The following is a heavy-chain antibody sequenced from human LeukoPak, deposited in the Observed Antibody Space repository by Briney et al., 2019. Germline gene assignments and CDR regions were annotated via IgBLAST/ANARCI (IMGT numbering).Heavy chain of an antibody. J-gene: IGHJ3*02. CDR1: GLTFSNYG. Sequence: GTSLRLSCAASGLTFSNYGMHWVRQAPGKGLEWVSAISYDGNTEYYASSVKGRFTISRDNSKNTLDLSMNRLRAEDTAVYYCAKGVSYCSGGSCHSSGAFDIWGQGTMVTVSS. CDR2: ISYDGNTE. D-gene: IGHD2-15*01. CDR3: AKGVSYCSGGSCHSSGAFDI. V-gene: IGHV3-30*18.